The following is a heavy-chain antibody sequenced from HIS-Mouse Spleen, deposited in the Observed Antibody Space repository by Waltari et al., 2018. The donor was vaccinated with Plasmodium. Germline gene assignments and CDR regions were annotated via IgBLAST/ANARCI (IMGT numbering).Heavy chain of an antibody. J-gene: IGHJ2*01. Sequence: EVQLVASGGGLVQPGGSLRLCCAASGFTFSGYWMSWVRQAPGKGLEWVANIKQDGSEKYYVDSVKGRFTISRDNAKNSLYLQMNSLRAEDTAVYYCASSWYWYFDLWGRGTLVTVSS. D-gene: IGHD6-13*01. CDR3: ASSWYWYFDL. CDR2: IKQDGSEK. CDR1: GFTFSGYW. V-gene: IGHV3-7*01.